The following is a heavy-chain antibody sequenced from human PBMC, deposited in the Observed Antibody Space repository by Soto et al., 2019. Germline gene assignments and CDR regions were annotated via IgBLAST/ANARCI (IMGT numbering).Heavy chain of an antibody. Sequence: GGSLRLSCAASGFTFSGYVMHWVRQAPGKGLEWVAVIWYDGSNKYYADSVKGRFTISRDNSKNTLYLQMNSLRAEDTAVYYCARDFSGSYVFDYWGQGTLVTVSS. CDR2: IWYDGSNK. V-gene: IGHV3-33*01. J-gene: IGHJ4*02. CDR1: GFTFSGYV. CDR3: ARDFSGSYVFDY. D-gene: IGHD1-26*01.